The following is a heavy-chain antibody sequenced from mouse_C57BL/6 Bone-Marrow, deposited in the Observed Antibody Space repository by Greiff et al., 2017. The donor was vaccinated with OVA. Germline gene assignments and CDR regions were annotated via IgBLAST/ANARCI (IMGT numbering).Heavy chain of an antibody. V-gene: IGHV1-69*01. D-gene: IGHD3-2*02. CDR3: ARRGQLRLRGAMDY. Sequence: QVQLKQPGAELVMPGASVKLSCKASGYTFTSYWMHWVKQRPGQGLEWIGEIDPSDSYTNYNQKFKGKSTLTVDKSSSTAYMQLSSLTSEDSAVYYCARRGQLRLRGAMDYWGQGTSVTVSS. J-gene: IGHJ4*01. CDR1: GYTFTSYW. CDR2: IDPSDSYT.